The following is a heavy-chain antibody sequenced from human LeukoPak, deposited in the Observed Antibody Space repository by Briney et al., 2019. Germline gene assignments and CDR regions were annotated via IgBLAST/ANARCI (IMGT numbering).Heavy chain of an antibody. J-gene: IGHJ4*02. Sequence: EASVKVSCKASGGTFSSYGISWVRQAPGQGLEWLGGIIPIFGTVNYAQKFQGRVTITADKSTSTAYMELSSLRSEDTAIYYCAKAAGCSGGSCYVPDYWGQGTLVTVSS. CDR3: AKAAGCSGGSCYVPDY. V-gene: IGHV1-69*06. CDR1: GGTFSSYG. D-gene: IGHD2-15*01. CDR2: IIPIFGTV.